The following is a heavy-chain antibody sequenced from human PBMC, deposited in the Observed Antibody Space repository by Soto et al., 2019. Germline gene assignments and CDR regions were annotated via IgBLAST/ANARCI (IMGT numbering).Heavy chain of an antibody. CDR3: ARVIQTYYDYIWGSYRWFDP. V-gene: IGHV4-34*01. Sequence: PSETLSLTCAVYGGSFSGYYWSWIRQPPGKGLEWIGEINHSGSTNYNPSLKSRVTISVDTSKNQFSLKLSSVTAADTAVYYFARVIQTYYDYIWGSYRWFDPWGQGTLVTVSS. CDR1: GGSFSGYY. J-gene: IGHJ5*02. D-gene: IGHD3-16*01. CDR2: INHSGST.